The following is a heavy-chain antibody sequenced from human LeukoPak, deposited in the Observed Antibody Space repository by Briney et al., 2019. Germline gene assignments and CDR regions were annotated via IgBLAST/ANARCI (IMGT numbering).Heavy chain of an antibody. V-gene: IGHV1-69*13. Sequence: GASVKVSCKASGGTSSSYAISWVRQAPGQGLEWMGGIIPIFGTANYAQKFQGRVTITADESTSTAYMELSSLRSEDTAVYYCARGTNWNDVYFDYWGQGTLVTVSS. D-gene: IGHD1-1*01. CDR3: ARGTNWNDVYFDY. CDR1: GGTSSSYA. J-gene: IGHJ4*02. CDR2: IIPIFGTA.